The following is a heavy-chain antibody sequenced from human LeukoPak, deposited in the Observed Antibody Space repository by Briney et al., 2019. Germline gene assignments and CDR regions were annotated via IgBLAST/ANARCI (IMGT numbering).Heavy chain of an antibody. D-gene: IGHD3-22*01. CDR2: IIPMFGST. CDR3: ARGFGSSGYSYYFDY. V-gene: IGHV1-69*13. CDR1: GGTFSSYA. Sequence: ASVKVSCKASGGTFSSYAISWVRQAPGQGLEWMGGIIPMFGSTNYAQKFQGRVTITADESTSTAYMELSSLRSEDTAVYYCARGFGSSGYSYYFDYWGQGTLVTVSS. J-gene: IGHJ4*02.